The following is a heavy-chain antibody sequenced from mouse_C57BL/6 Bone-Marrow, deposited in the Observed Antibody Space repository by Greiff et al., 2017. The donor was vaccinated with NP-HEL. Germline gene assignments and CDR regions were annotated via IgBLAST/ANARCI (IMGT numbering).Heavy chain of an antibody. V-gene: IGHV1-64*01. D-gene: IGHD2-1*01. J-gene: IGHJ1*03. Sequence: QVQLQQPGAELVKPGASVKLSCKASGYTFTSYWMHWVKQRPGQGLEWLGMIHPNSGSTNYNEKFKSKATLTVDKSSSTAYMQLSSLTSEDSAVYYCARFYGNYWYFDVWGTGTTVTVSS. CDR2: IHPNSGST. CDR3: ARFYGNYWYFDV. CDR1: GYTFTSYW.